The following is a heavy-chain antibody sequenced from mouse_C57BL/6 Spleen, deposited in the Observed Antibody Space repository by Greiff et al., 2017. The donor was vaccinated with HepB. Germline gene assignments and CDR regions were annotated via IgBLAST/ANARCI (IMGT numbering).Heavy chain of an antibody. D-gene: IGHD2-5*01. CDR1: GYTFTDYE. V-gene: IGHV1-15*01. J-gene: IGHJ3*01. CDR3: TRAYYSNYRFAY. Sequence: VKLVESGAELVRPGASVTLSCKASGYTFTDYEMHWVKQTPVHGLEWIGAIDPETGGTAYNQKFKGKAILTADKSSSTAYMELRSLTSEDSAVYYCTRAYYSNYRFAYWGQGTLVTVSA. CDR2: IDPETGGT.